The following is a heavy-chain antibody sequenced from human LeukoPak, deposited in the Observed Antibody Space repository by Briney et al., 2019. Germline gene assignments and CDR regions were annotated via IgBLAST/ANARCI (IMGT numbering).Heavy chain of an antibody. J-gene: IGHJ6*03. Sequence: AASVKVSCTASGYTFTTYGISWVRQAPGQGLEWMGWINAYNGNTNYAQKLQGRVTMTTDTSTSTAYMELRSLRSDDTAVYYCARVSYYYYYMDVWGKGTTVTVSS. CDR3: ARVSYYYYYMDV. CDR1: GYTFTTYG. V-gene: IGHV1-18*01. CDR2: INAYNGNT.